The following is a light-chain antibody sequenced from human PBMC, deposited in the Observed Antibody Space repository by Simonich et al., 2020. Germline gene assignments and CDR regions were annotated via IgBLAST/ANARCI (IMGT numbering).Light chain of an antibody. Sequence: DIVMTQSPDSLAVSLGERATINCKSSQSVLYSSNNKNYLAWYQQKPGQPPKLLIYWASTRESGVPDRISGSGSGTDFTLTISSLQAEDVAVYYGQQYYSTPLTFGQGTKVEIK. CDR2: WAS. CDR3: QQYYSTPLT. J-gene: IGKJ1*01. V-gene: IGKV4-1*01. CDR1: QSVLYSSNNKNY.